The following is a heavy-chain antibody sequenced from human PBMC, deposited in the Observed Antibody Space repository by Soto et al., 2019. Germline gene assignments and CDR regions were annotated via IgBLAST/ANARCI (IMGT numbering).Heavy chain of an antibody. J-gene: IGHJ6*03. D-gene: IGHD6-13*01. CDR2: IYHSGST. Sequence: QVQLQESGPGLVKPSGTLSLTCAVSSGSISSSNWWSWVRQPPGKGLEWIGGIYHSGSTNYNPSLKSRVTISVDKSKNQFSLKLSSVTAADTAVYYCARTYSSSWSERGPYYYYYMDVWGKGTTVTVSS. CDR1: SGSISSSNW. V-gene: IGHV4-4*02. CDR3: ARTYSSSWSERGPYYYYYMDV.